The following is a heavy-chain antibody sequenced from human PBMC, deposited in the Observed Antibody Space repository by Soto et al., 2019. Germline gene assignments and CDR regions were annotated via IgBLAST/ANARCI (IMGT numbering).Heavy chain of an antibody. CDR3: ANSHAGAHITAAVH. D-gene: IGHD6-13*01. CDR1: GGSISSGDYY. CDR2: IYYSGST. V-gene: IGHV4-30-4*01. J-gene: IGHJ4*02. Sequence: SETLSLTCTVSGGSISSGDYYWSWIRQPPGKGLEWIGYIYYSGSTYYNPSLKSRVTISVDTSKNQFSLKLSSVTAADTAVYYCANSHAGAHITAAVHWGQGTLVTVSS.